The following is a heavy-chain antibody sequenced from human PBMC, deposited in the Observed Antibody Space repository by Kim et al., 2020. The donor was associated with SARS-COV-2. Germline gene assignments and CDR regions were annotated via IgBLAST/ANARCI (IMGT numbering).Heavy chain of an antibody. Sequence: SETLSLTCTVSGGSISSYYWSWIRQPAGKGLEWIGRIYTSGSTNYNPSLKSRVTMSVDTSKNQFSLKLSSVTAADTAVYYCERVRNYVDYYYYYMDVWGKGTTVTVSS. V-gene: IGHV4-4*07. CDR1: GGSISSYY. D-gene: IGHD1-7*01. CDR2: IYTSGST. CDR3: ERVRNYVDYYYYYMDV. J-gene: IGHJ6*03.